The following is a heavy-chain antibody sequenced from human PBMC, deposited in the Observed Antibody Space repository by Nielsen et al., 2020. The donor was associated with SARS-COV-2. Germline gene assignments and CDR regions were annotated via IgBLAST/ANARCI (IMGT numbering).Heavy chain of an antibody. Sequence: GGSLRLSCAASGFTFSNAWMSWVRQAPGKGLEWVGRIKSKTDGGTTDYAAPVKGRFTISRDDSKNTLYLQMNSLKTEDTAVYYCTTGVIVVVNDAFDIWGQGTMVTVSS. V-gene: IGHV3-15*01. CDR2: IKSKTDGGTT. D-gene: IGHD3-22*01. CDR3: TTGVIVVVNDAFDI. CDR1: GFTFSNAW. J-gene: IGHJ3*02.